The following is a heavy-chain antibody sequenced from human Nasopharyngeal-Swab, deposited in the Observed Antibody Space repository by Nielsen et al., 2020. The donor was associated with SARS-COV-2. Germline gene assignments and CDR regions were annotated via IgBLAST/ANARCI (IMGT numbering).Heavy chain of an antibody. CDR2: ISHNGNA. CDR1: GGSISSSYW. V-gene: IGHV4-4*02. J-gene: IGHJ4*02. CDR3: ARSRRGAFDY. Sequence: SETLSLTCAASGGSISSSYWWRWARQPTGKGLEWLGEISHNGNANYHPSLKSRVTISLDESRNQFSLNLNSVTAADTAVYYCARSRRGAFDYWGQGTLVTVSS. D-gene: IGHD2-2*01.